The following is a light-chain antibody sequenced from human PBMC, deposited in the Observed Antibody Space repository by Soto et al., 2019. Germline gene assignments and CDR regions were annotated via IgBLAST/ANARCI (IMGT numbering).Light chain of an antibody. CDR2: DAS. CDR1: QGVSVN. CDR3: QHYNNWPPWT. J-gene: IGKJ1*01. V-gene: IGKV3-15*01. Sequence: EIVMTQSPATLSVSPGDRATLSCRASQGVSVNLAWYQQKPGQAPRLLIYDASTRATGIPARFSGSGSGTEFTLTISTLQSEDFAVYYCQHYNNWPPWTFGQGIKVEIK.